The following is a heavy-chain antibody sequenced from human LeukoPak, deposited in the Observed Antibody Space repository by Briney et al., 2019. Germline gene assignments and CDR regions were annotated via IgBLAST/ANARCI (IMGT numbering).Heavy chain of an antibody. CDR2: INHSGST. V-gene: IGHV4-34*01. CDR3: ARGPGTWYYY. D-gene: IGHD6-13*01. CDR1: GGSISSYY. Sequence: SETLSLTCTVSGGSISSYYWSWIRQPPGKGLEWIGEINHSGSTNYNPSLKSRVTISIDTSKNQFSLKLSSVTAADTAVCYCARGPGTWYYYWGQGTLVTVSS. J-gene: IGHJ4*02.